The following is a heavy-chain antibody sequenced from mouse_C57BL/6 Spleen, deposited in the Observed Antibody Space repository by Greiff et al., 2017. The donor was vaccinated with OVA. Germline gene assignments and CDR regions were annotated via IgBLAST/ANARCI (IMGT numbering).Heavy chain of an antibody. V-gene: IGHV1-69*01. Sequence: QVQLQQPGAELVMPGASVKLSCKASGYTFTSYWMHWVKQRPGQGLEWIGEIDPSDSYTNYNQKFKGKSTLTVDKSSSTAYMQLSSLTSEDSAGYYCARSKREGYDGYYADYWGQGTTLTGSS. CDR2: IDPSDSYT. J-gene: IGHJ2*01. D-gene: IGHD2-3*01. CDR1: GYTFTSYW. CDR3: ARSKREGYDGYYADY.